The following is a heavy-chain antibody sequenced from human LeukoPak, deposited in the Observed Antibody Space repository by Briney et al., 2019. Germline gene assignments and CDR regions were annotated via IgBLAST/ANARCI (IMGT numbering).Heavy chain of an antibody. V-gene: IGHV1-2*02. CDR3: ARDIGSGSYY. CDR1: GYTFTGYY. D-gene: IGHD3-10*01. J-gene: IGHJ4*02. CDR2: ITPTSTVT. Sequence: ASLKVSCKASGYTFTGYYIHWVRQAPGQGLEWMGWITPTSTVTNFAQKFQGRVTMTRDTSINTAYMELSRLRSDDTAVYYCARDIGSGSYYWGQGTLVTVS.